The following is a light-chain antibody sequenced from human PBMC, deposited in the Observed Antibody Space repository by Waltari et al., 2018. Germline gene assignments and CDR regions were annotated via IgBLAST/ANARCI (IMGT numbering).Light chain of an antibody. J-gene: IGKJ1*01. CDR2: LGS. V-gene: IGKV2-28*01. CDR3: MQALQTPRT. Sequence: DIVMTQSPISLPVTPGEPASISCRSSQSLLHSNGYNYLDWYLQKPGQSPQLLIYLGSTRASGVPDRFSGSGSGTDFTLKISRVEAEDVGVYYCMQALQTPRTFGQGTKVEIK. CDR1: QSLLHSNGYNY.